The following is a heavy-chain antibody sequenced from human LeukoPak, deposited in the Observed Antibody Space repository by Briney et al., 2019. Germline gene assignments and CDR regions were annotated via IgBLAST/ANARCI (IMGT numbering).Heavy chain of an antibody. D-gene: IGHD2-21*01. V-gene: IGHV3-53*01. Sequence: GSLRLSCAASGFTVGTNSMSWVRQSPGKGLEWVSVIYSGGSTYYADSVNGRFTISRDNSRNTLFLQMNSLRAEDTALYYCASAREYCGSAECYEYFQHWGQGTLVTVSS. CDR3: ASAREYCGSAECYEYFQH. CDR1: GFTVGTNS. J-gene: IGHJ1*01. CDR2: IYSGGST.